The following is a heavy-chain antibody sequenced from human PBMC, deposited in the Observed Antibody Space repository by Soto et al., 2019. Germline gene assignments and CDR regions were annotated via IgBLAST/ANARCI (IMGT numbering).Heavy chain of an antibody. CDR1: GYTFTSYD. CDR3: ARDRAVVVPAALSGDAFDI. V-gene: IGHV1-2*04. CDR2: MNPNSGGT. Sequence: ASVKVSCKASGYTFTSYDINWVRQATGQGLEWMGWMNPNSGGTNYAQKFQGWVTMTRDTSISTAYMELSRLRSDDTAVYYCARDRAVVVPAALSGDAFDIWGQGTMVTVSS. J-gene: IGHJ3*02. D-gene: IGHD2-2*01.